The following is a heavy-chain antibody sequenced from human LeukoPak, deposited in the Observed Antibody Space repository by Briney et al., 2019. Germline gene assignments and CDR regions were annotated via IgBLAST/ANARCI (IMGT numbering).Heavy chain of an antibody. V-gene: IGHV3-30*18. D-gene: IGHD3-9*01. CDR2: ISYDGSNK. CDR1: GFTFSSYG. CDR3: AKLPAGFDILTPAIDY. Sequence: GRSLRLSCAASGFTFSSYGMHWVRQAPGKGLEWVAVISYDGSNKYYADSVKGRITISRDNSKNTLYLQMNSLRAEDTAVYYCAKLPAGFDILTPAIDYWGQGTLVTVSS. J-gene: IGHJ4*02.